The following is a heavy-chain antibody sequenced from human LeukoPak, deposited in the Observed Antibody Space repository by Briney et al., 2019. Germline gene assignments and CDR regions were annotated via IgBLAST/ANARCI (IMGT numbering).Heavy chain of an antibody. CDR2: IYSGGST. V-gene: IGHV3-66*01. J-gene: IGHJ4*02. Sequence: GGSLRLSCAASGFTVSSNYMSWVRQAPGKGLEWVSVIYSGGSTYYADSVKGRFTTSRDNSKNTLYLQMNSLRAGDTAVYYCARALDEGARFDYWGQGTLVTVSS. CDR1: GFTVSSNY. CDR3: ARALDEGARFDY.